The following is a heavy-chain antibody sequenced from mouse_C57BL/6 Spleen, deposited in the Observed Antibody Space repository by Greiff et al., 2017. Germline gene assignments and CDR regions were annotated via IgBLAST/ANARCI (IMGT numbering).Heavy chain of an antibody. CDR2: INPYNGGT. CDR3: ALYDYDGYFDV. CDR1: GYTFTDYY. J-gene: IGHJ1*03. Sequence: EVQLQQSGPVLVKPGASVKMSCKASGYTFTDYYMNWVKQSHGKSLEWIGVINPYNGGTSYNQKFKGKATLTVDKSSSTAYMELNSLTSEDSAVYYCALYDYDGYFDVWGTGTTVTVSS. V-gene: IGHV1-19*01. D-gene: IGHD2-4*01.